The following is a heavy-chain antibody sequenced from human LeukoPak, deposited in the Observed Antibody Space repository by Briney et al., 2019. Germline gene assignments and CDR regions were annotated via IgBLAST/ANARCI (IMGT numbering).Heavy chain of an antibody. J-gene: IGHJ3*02. CDR3: ARDRHDYDILTGYYNLDAFDI. CDR1: GYTYTSYG. D-gene: IGHD3-9*01. V-gene: IGHV1-18*04. CDR2: ISAYNGNT. Sequence: ASVKVSCKPSGYTYTSYGISWVRQAPGQGLEWMGWISAYNGNTNYAQKLQGRVTMTTDTSTSTANMELRSLRSDDTAVYYCARDRHDYDILTGYYNLDAFDIWGQGTMVTVSS.